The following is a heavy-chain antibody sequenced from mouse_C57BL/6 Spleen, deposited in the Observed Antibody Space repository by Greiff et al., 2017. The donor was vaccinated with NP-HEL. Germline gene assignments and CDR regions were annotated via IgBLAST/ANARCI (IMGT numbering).Heavy chain of an antibody. D-gene: IGHD3-2*02. Sequence: QVQLQQSGAELARLGASVKLSCKASGYTFTSYGIRWVKQRTGQGLEWIGEIYPTSGNTNYNEKFKGKATLTADKSSSTAYMELRSLTSEDSAFYSCAGSGPELNYAMDYWGQGTSVTVSS. CDR1: GYTFTSYG. CDR2: IYPTSGNT. V-gene: IGHV1-81*01. CDR3: AGSGPELNYAMDY. J-gene: IGHJ4*01.